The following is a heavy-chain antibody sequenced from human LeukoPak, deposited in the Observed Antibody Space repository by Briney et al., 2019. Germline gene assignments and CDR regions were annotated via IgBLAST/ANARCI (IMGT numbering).Heavy chain of an antibody. CDR2: FDPEVGET. V-gene: IGHV1-24*01. CDR1: GYTLTELS. J-gene: IGHJ5*02. Sequence: ASVKVSCKVSGYTLTELSMHWVRQAPGKGLEWMGGFDPEVGETIYAQKFQGRVTMTEDTSTDTAYMELSSLRSEGTAVYYCATGSGWPPGGNWFDPWGQGTLVTVSS. CDR3: ATGSGWPPGGNWFDP. D-gene: IGHD6-19*01.